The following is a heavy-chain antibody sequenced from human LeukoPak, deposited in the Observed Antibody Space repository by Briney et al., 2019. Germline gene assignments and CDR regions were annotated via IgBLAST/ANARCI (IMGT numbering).Heavy chain of an antibody. CDR2: ISYDGSNK. CDR3: ARDRERYCSAGSCYDFPVDAFDI. Sequence: PGGSLRLSCAASGFTFSSYGMHWVRQAPGKGLEWVAVISYDGSNKYYADSVKGRFTISRDNSKNTLYLQMNSLRAEDTAVYYCARDRERYCSAGSCYDFPVDAFDIWGQGTMVTVSS. J-gene: IGHJ3*02. CDR1: GFTFSSYG. V-gene: IGHV3-30*03. D-gene: IGHD2-15*01.